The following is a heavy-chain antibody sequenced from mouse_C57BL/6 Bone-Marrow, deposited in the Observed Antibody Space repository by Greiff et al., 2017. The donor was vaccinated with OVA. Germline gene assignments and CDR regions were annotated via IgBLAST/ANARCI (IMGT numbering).Heavy chain of an antibody. CDR1: GYAFSSSW. J-gene: IGHJ2*03. D-gene: IGHD2-3*01. V-gene: IGHV1-82*01. CDR3: AGHEDGYYASYFGY. Sequence: QVQLQQSGPELVKPGASVKISCKASGYAFSSSWMNWVKQRPGKGLEWIGRIYPGDGDTNYNGKFKGKATLTADKSSSTAYMQLSSLTSEDSAVYFCAGHEDGYYASYFGYGGRGNGLTVSA. CDR2: IYPGDGDT.